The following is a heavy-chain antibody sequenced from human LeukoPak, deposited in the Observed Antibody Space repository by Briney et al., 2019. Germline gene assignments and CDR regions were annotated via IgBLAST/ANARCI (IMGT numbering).Heavy chain of an antibody. V-gene: IGHV5-10-1*01. Sequence: PGESLRISCKGFGFSFTSCWITWVRQMPGKGLEWMGRIDPSDSYTNYSPSFQGHVTISVDKSISTAYLQWSSLKASDTAMYYCARQVGSYDFDYWGQGTLVTVSS. D-gene: IGHD3-10*01. J-gene: IGHJ4*02. CDR3: ARQVGSYDFDY. CDR1: GFSFTSCW. CDR2: IDPSDSYT.